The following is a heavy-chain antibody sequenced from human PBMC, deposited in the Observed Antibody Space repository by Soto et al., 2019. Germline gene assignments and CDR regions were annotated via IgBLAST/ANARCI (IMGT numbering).Heavy chain of an antibody. Sequence: PSETLSLTCTVSNGSVSSSTYYWGWIRQPTGKGLEWIGNVYLGGSTYYNPPLKRRVAISVETSKSQFSLTLSSVTAADTAVYYCAGGDYYRRSGDYFSHYTLAVWGQGTTVTVSS. CDR2: VYLGGST. CDR3: AGGDYYRRSGDYFSHYTLAV. CDR1: NGSVSSSTYY. V-gene: IGHV4-39*01. J-gene: IGHJ6*02. D-gene: IGHD2-21*01.